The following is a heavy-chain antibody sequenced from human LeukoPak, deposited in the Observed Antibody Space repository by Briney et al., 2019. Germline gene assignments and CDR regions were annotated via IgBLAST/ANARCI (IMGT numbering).Heavy chain of an antibody. CDR1: GYTFTSYA. CDR2: INTNTGNP. V-gene: IGHV7-4-1*02. CDR3: ASSYYDFWSGYRNYFDY. D-gene: IGHD3-3*01. J-gene: IGHJ4*02. Sequence: ASVKVSCKASGYTFTSYAMNWVRQAPGQGLEWMGWINTNTGNPTYAQGFTGRFVFSLDTSVSTAYLQISSLKAEDTAVYYCASSYYDFWSGYRNYFDYWGQGTLVTVSS.